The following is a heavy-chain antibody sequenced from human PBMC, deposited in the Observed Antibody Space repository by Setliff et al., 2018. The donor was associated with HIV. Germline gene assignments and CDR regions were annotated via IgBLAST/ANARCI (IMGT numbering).Heavy chain of an antibody. CDR3: VRDGGSTSYNFLYYYGMDV. Sequence: GGSLRLSCEASGFTFSDYYMTWIRQAPGKGLEWVSYISSSANTIYYADSVKGRFTISRDNAKNSLFLQMNSLRAEDTAVYYCVRDGGSTSYNFLYYYGMDVWGQGTTVTVSS. V-gene: IGHV3-11*04. CDR2: ISSSANTI. D-gene: IGHD2-2*01. CDR1: GFTFSDYY. J-gene: IGHJ6*02.